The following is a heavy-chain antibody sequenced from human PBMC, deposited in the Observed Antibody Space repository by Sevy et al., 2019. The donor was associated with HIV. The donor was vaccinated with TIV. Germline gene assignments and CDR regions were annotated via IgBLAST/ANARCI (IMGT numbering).Heavy chain of an antibody. CDR2: VYYTGTT. CDR1: GDSISSNNYS. V-gene: IGHV4-39*01. J-gene: IGHJ4*02. CDR3: AGSYYNFWNGYYNPFDS. D-gene: IGHD3-3*01. Sequence: SETLSLTCAVSGDSISSNNYSWGWIRQSPGKGLEWIGIVYYTGTTYYNPSLKSRVTISVDTSKSQFSLRLSSVTAADTAVYFCAGSYYNFWNGYYNPFDSWGQGTLVTVSS.